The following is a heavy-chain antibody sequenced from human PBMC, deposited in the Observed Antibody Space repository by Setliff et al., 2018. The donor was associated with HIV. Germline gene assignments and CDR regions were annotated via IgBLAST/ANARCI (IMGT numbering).Heavy chain of an antibody. CDR2: IWHSGTT. D-gene: IGHD2-2*01. V-gene: IGHV4-38-2*02. CDR1: GYSIASDYY. J-gene: IGHJ5*02. CDR3: ARDGATSNWDKKVLDA. Sequence: SETLSLTCAVLGYSIASDYYWSWIRQSPEKGLEWIASIWHSGTTYYNPSLGNRVTISVDTSKNQFSLKVTSVTAADTGVYYCARDGATSNWDKKVLDAWGQGTRVTVS.